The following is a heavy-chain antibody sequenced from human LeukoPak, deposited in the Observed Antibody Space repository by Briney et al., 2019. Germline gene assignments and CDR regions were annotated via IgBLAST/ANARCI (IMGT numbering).Heavy chain of an antibody. V-gene: IGHV4-34*01. CDR3: ARGRGWYYY. D-gene: IGHD6-19*01. Sequence: PSETLSLTCAVYGGSFSGYYWSWIRQPPGKGLEWIGEINHSGSTNYNPSLKSRVTISVDTFKNQFSLKLSSVTAADTAVYYCARGRGWYYYWGQGTLVTVSS. CDR2: INHSGST. CDR1: GGSFSGYY. J-gene: IGHJ4*02.